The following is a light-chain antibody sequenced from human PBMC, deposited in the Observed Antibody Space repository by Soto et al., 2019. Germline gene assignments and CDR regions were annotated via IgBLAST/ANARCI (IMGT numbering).Light chain of an antibody. CDR2: DAT. J-gene: IGKJ2*01. CDR3: HQYATSPLT. V-gene: IGKV3-20*01. CDR1: QSVARNL. Sequence: EIVLTQSPGTLSLSPGERATLSCRASQSVARNLLAWFQQRPGQPPRLLIYDATGRATGIPDRFSGSGSATDFTITINRLEPEDFAVYYCHQYATSPLTFGQGTKLEIK.